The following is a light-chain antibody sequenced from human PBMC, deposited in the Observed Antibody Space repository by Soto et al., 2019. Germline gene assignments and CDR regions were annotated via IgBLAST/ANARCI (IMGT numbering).Light chain of an antibody. Sequence: EIVLTQSPGTLSLSPGDRATLFCRASLSVSSTHLAWYHQKPGQAPRLLIYGASTRPSGIPDRLSGSGSGTDFTVIISRVETEDFAVYYCHQDGSSPQTFGQGTKVDIK. CDR1: LSVSSTH. V-gene: IGKV3-20*01. CDR3: HQDGSSPQT. CDR2: GAS. J-gene: IGKJ1*01.